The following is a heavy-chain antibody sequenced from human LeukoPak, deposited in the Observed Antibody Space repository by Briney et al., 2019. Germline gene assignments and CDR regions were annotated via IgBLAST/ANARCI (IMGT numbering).Heavy chain of an antibody. CDR1: GFTFRNYA. D-gene: IGHD6-6*01. CDR3: AREVARPNFFDY. Sequence: QPGRSLRLSCAASGFTFRNYAMHWVRQAPGKGLEWVAVTSHDETTKYYADSVKGRFTISRDNSKNTLYLQMNGLRAEDTAVYFCAREVARPNFFDYWGQGTLVTVSS. V-gene: IGHV3-30*04. J-gene: IGHJ4*02. CDR2: TSHDETTK.